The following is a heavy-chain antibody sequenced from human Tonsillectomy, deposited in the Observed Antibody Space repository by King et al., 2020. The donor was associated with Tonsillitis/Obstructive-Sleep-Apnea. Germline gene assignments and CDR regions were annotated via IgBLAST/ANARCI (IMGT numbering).Heavy chain of an antibody. Sequence: VQLVESGGGLIQPGGSLRLSCAASGFTVSSNYMSWVRQAPGKGLEWVSDIYSGGSTYYADSVKGRFTISRDNSKNTLYLQMNSLRAEDTAVYYCASDQFSAGRQQPNSYWGQRTLVTVSS. CDR1: GFTVSSNY. J-gene: IGHJ4*02. CDR2: IYSGGST. CDR3: ASDQFSAGRQQPNSY. V-gene: IGHV3-53*01. D-gene: IGHD6-13*01.